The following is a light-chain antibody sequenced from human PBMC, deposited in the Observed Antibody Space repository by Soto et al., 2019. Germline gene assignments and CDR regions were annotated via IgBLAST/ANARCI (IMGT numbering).Light chain of an antibody. CDR1: QDIRKF. CDR3: QQYDGLPT. Sequence: DIQMTQSPSSLSASVGDRVTITCQASQDIRKFLSWYQQKSGKAPKVVISDASNLETGVPSRFSGSGSGTDFTLTISSLQPEDIATYYCQQYDGLPTFGQGTKVDIK. V-gene: IGKV1-33*01. CDR2: DAS. J-gene: IGKJ1*01.